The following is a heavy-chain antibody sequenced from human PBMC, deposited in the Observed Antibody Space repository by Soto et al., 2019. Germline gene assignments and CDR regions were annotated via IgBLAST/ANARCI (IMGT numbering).Heavy chain of an antibody. J-gene: IGHJ3*02. D-gene: IGHD1-26*01. Sequence: GASVKVSCKASGGTFSSYAISWVRQAPGQGLEWMGGIIPIFGTANYAQKFQGRVTITADKSTSTAYMELSSLRSEDTAVYYCAREPHSGSLPWDAFDIWGQGTMVTVSS. CDR1: GGTFSSYA. CDR3: AREPHSGSLPWDAFDI. CDR2: IIPIFGTA. V-gene: IGHV1-69*06.